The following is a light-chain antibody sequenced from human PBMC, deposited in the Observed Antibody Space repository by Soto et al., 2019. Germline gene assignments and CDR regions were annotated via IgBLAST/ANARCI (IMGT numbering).Light chain of an antibody. V-gene: IGLV2-8*01. CDR1: SSDVGAYNY. CDR3: ISYAGSNIFV. CDR2: EVS. Sequence: QSALTQPPSASGSPGQSVTISCTGTSSDVGAYNYVSWYQQHPGKVPKLMIYEVSKRPSGVPDRFSGSKSGNTASLTVSGLQAEDEADYYCISYAGSNIFVFGTGTKLTVL. J-gene: IGLJ1*01.